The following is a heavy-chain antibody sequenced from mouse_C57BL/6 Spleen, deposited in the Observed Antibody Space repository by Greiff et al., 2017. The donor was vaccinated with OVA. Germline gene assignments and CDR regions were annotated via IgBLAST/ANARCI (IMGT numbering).Heavy chain of an antibody. Sequence: EVQGVESGGGLVQPGGSMKLSCAASGFTFSDAWMDWVRQSPEKGLEWVAEIRNKANNHATYYAESVKGRFTISRDDSKSSVYLQMNSLRAEDTGIYYCTRGSYYSNYLYYAMDYWGQGTSVTVSS. D-gene: IGHD2-5*01. CDR3: TRGSYYSNYLYYAMDY. J-gene: IGHJ4*01. CDR1: GFTFSDAW. V-gene: IGHV6-6*01. CDR2: IRNKANNHAT.